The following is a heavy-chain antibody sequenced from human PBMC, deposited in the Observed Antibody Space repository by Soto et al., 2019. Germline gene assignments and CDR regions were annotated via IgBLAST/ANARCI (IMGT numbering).Heavy chain of an antibody. D-gene: IGHD3-22*01. CDR3: ARVKLRNYYDSSGYFHRYAFDI. Sequence: SETRSRTCTVSGGSFSSGIYYWIWIRQPPGKVLEWIGYIYYSGSTNYNPSLKSRVTISVDTSKNQFSLKLSSVTAADTAVYYCARVKLRNYYDSSGYFHRYAFDIWGQGTMVTVSS. CDR2: IYYSGST. J-gene: IGHJ3*02. CDR1: GGSFSSGIYY. V-gene: IGHV4-61*01.